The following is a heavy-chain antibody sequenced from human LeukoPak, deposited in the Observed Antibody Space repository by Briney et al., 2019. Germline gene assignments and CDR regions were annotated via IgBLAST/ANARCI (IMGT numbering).Heavy chain of an antibody. Sequence: GGSLRLSCAASGFSFGAYIMNWVRQAPGKGLEWVSSISSNSYYIYYADSVRGRFTISRDNAKNTVYLQMNNLRAEDTAVYYCVSFYETYWGRGTLVTVSS. V-gene: IGHV3-21*01. CDR3: VSFYETY. CDR2: ISSNSYYI. D-gene: IGHD2/OR15-2a*01. CDR1: GFSFGAYI. J-gene: IGHJ4*02.